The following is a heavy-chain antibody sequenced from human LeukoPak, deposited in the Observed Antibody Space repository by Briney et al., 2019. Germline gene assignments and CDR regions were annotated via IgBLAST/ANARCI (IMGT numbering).Heavy chain of an antibody. J-gene: IGHJ3*02. V-gene: IGHV4-39*07. Sequence: SETLSLTCTVSGGSISSSSYYWGWIRQPPGKGLEWIGSIYYSGSTYYNPSLKSRVTISVDTSKNQFSLKLSSVTAVDTAVYYCARGGAKDGITIFGVVIITDAFDIWGQGTMVTVSS. CDR1: GGSISSSSYY. CDR2: IYYSGST. CDR3: ARGGAKDGITIFGVVIITDAFDI. D-gene: IGHD3-3*01.